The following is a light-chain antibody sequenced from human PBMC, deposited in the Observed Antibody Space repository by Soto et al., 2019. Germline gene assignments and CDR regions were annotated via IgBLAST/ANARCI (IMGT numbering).Light chain of an antibody. CDR2: DAS. CDR3: QQRSNWPRT. Sequence: EIGLTQSPPTFCLSXGAGATLSXXASQSVSSYLAWYQQKPGQAPRLLIYDASNRATGIPARFSGSGSGTDFTLTISSLEPEDFAVYYCQQRSNWPRTFGQGTKVDI. V-gene: IGKV3-11*01. CDR1: QSVSSY. J-gene: IGKJ1*01.